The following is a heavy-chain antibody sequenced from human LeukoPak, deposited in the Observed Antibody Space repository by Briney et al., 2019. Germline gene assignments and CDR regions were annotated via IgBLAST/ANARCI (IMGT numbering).Heavy chain of an antibody. J-gene: IGHJ4*02. CDR1: GFTFSGSW. CDR3: ARGHYGDYASLWY. Sequence: GGSLRLSCAASGFTFSGSWMHWVRQTPGKGLVWVSRIIGDGSATSYADSVKGRFTISRDNAKNTVYLQMNSLRDEDTAVYYCARGHYGDYASLWYWGQGTLVTVSS. CDR2: IIGDGSAT. V-gene: IGHV3-74*01. D-gene: IGHD4-17*01.